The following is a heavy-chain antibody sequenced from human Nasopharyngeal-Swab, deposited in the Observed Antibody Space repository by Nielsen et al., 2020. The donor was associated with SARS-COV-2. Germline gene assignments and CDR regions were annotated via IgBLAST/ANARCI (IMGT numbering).Heavy chain of an antibody. CDR1: GFTFSDYY. D-gene: IGHD1-26*01. J-gene: IGHJ4*02. CDR2: ISSSGSTI. V-gene: IGHV3-11*01. CDR3: ARAREKAGATNY. Sequence: GESLKISCAASGFTFSDYYMSWIRQAPGKGLEWVSYISSSGSTIYYADSVKGRFTISRDNAKNSLYLQMNSLRAKDTAVYYCARAREKAGATNYWGQGTLVTVSS.